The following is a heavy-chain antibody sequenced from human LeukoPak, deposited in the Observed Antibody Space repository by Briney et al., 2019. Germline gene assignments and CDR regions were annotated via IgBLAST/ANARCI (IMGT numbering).Heavy chain of an antibody. V-gene: IGHV1-2*02. CDR1: GYTFTDYY. J-gene: IGHJ4*02. CDR2: INPNSGGT. CDR3: ARAYSRSWPYFDF. D-gene: IGHD6-13*01. Sequence: ASVKVSCKASGYTFTDYYIHWVRQAPGQGLEWMGWINPNSGGTNYAQKFQGRVTMTRDTSISTAYMELSRLRSDDTAVYYCARAYSRSWPYFDFWGQGTLVTVSS.